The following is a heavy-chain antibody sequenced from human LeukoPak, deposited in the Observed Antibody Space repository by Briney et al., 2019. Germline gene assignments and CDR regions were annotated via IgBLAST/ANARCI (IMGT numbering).Heavy chain of an antibody. CDR1: GGSISSSSYY. CDR2: IYYSGST. V-gene: IGHV4-39*07. Sequence: SETLSLTCTVSGGSISSSSYYWGWIRQPPGKGLEWIGSIYYSGSTYYNPSLKSRVTISVDTSKNQFSLKLSSVTAADTAVYYCARANCSSTSCYDNWFDPWGQGTLVTVSS. CDR3: ARANCSSTSCYDNWFDP. D-gene: IGHD2-2*01. J-gene: IGHJ5*02.